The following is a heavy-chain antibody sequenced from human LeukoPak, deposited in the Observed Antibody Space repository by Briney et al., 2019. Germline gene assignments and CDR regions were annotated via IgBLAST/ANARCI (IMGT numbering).Heavy chain of an antibody. V-gene: IGHV4-59*01. D-gene: IGHD3-22*01. CDR1: GGPIRSYY. CDR3: AGHYDSGDPSPFDY. CDR2: IYSSGST. Sequence: PSETLSLTCTVSGGPIRSYYWSWIRQPPGKGLEWCGYIYSSGSTNYNPSLKSRVTISVDTSKNQFSLKLTSVTAADTAVYYCAGHYDSGDPSPFDYWGQGTLVTVSS. J-gene: IGHJ4*02.